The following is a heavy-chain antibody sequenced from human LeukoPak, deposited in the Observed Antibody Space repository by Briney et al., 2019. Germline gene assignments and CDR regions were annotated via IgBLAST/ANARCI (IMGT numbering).Heavy chain of an antibody. J-gene: IGHJ3*02. Sequence: SETLSLTCTVSGYSISSGYYWGWIRQPPGKGLEWIGSIYHSGSTYYNPSLKSRVTISVDTSKNQFSLKLSSVTAADTAVYYCAVSSGWYSSDAFDIWGQGTMVTVSS. D-gene: IGHD6-19*01. V-gene: IGHV4-38-2*02. CDR3: AVSSGWYSSDAFDI. CDR1: GYSISSGYY. CDR2: IYHSGST.